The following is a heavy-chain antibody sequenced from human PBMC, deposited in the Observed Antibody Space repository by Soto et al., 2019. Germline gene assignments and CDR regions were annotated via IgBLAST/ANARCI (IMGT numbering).Heavy chain of an antibody. CDR1: GYIFTSYW. D-gene: IGHD6-19*01. CDR2: IDPSDSQA. V-gene: IGHV5-10-1*03. CDR3: ARRPMAGLRAGLDP. J-gene: IGHJ5*02. Sequence: EVQLVQSGAEVKKPGESLRISCQGSGYIFTSYWINWVRQMPGKGLEWMGRIDPSDSQADYSPSFQGRVTISADKSINTAYLQWSSLKASDTAIYYCARRPMAGLRAGLDPWGQGTLVTVSS.